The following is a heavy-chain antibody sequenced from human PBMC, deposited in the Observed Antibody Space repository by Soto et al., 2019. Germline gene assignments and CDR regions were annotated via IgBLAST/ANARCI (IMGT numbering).Heavy chain of an antibody. J-gene: IGHJ6*02. Sequence: GGSLRLSCAASGFTFSGSAMHWVRQASGKGLEWVGRIRSKANSYATAYAASVKGRFTISRDDSKNTAYLQMNSLKTEDTSAYYCTRATDYYESSGYSYYYYGMDVWGQGTTVTVSS. V-gene: IGHV3-73*01. CDR2: IRSKANSYAT. CDR3: TRATDYYESSGYSYYYYGMDV. CDR1: GFTFSGSA. D-gene: IGHD3-22*01.